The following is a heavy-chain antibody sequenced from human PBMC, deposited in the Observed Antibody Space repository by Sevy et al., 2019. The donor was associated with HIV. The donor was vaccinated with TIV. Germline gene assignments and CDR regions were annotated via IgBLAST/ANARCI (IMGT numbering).Heavy chain of an antibody. J-gene: IGHJ4*02. CDR1: GFSFGNYL. CDR3: ARLGGYNSGWFFDL. V-gene: IGHV3-7*01. CDR2: IMQDRSET. D-gene: IGHD6-19*01. Sequence: GGSLRLSCATSGFSFGNYLMSWVRQAPGKGLEWVANIMQDRSETYFDDSVKGRFTISRDNAKNSIHLEMRSLGVEDTAAYHCARLGGYNSGWFFDLWGQGTLVVVSS.